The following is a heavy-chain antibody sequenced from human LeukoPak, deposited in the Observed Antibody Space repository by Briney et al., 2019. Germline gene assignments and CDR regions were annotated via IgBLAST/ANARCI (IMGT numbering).Heavy chain of an antibody. CDR1: GGSVSSGSYY. CDR2: IYYSGST. Sequence: PSETLSLTCTVSGGSVSSGSYYWSWIRQPPGKGLEWIGYIYYSGSTNYNPSLKSRVTISVDTSKNQFSLKLSSVTAADTAVYYCASGMTTVIETDAFDIWGQGTMVTVSS. CDR3: ASGMTTVIETDAFDI. V-gene: IGHV4-61*01. J-gene: IGHJ3*02. D-gene: IGHD4-17*01.